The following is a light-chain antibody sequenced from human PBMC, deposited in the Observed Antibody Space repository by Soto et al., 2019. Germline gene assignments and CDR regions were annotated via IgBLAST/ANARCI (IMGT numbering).Light chain of an antibody. CDR1: SNDVGGYNS. J-gene: IGLJ1*01. CDR3: CSYAGSDTHYV. V-gene: IGLV2-11*01. CDR2: DVS. Sequence: SVRTQPPSVFGCPGQSVTISCTGNSNDVGGYNSFSWYQQHPDKAPKFMIYDVSKRPSGVPDRFSGSKSGNTASLTISGLQAEDEADYYCCSYAGSDTHYVFGTGTKVTVL.